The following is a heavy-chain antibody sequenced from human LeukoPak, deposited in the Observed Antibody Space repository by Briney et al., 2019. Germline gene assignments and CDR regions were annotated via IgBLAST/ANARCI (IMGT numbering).Heavy chain of an antibody. CDR1: GDTFTRYY. CDR2: INPSTGST. CDR3: ARGYNISPRNAFDI. Sequence: ASVKVSCKASGDTFTRYYMHWVRQAPGQGLEWMGIINPSTGSTGYAQKFQGRVTMTRDMSTSTVYMELSSLRSDDTAVYYCARGYNISPRNAFDIWGQGTMVTVSS. D-gene: IGHD1-14*01. V-gene: IGHV1-46*01. J-gene: IGHJ3*02.